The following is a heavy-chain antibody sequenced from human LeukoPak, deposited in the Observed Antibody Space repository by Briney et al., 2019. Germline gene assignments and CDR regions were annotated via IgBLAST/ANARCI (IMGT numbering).Heavy chain of an antibody. CDR2: IYYSGST. Sequence: SETLSLTCTVSGGSISSSNYYWGWIRQPPGKGLEWIGNIYYSGSTYYNPSLKSRVTISIDTSKNQFSLKLSSVTAADTAVYYCARRGDYYMDVWGKGTTVTVSS. CDR3: ARRGDYYMDV. V-gene: IGHV4-39*01. J-gene: IGHJ6*03. CDR1: GGSISSSNYY. D-gene: IGHD3-10*01.